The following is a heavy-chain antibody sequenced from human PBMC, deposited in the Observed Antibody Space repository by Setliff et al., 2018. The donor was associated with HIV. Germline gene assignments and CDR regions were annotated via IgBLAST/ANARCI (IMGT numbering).Heavy chain of an antibody. CDR2: IYYSGST. Sequence: SETLSLTCTVSGGSISSSSYYWGWIRQPPGKGLEWIGSIYYSGSTYYNPSLKSRVTISVDTSKNQFSLKLSSVTAADTAVYYCASQGYYGSGSHPLFDYWGQGTLVTVS. D-gene: IGHD3-10*01. J-gene: IGHJ4*02. V-gene: IGHV4-39*01. CDR3: ASQGYYGSGSHPLFDY. CDR1: GGSISSSSYY.